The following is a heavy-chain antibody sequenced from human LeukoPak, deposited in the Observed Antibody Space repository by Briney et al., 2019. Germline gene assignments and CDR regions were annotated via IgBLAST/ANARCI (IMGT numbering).Heavy chain of an antibody. J-gene: IGHJ4*02. CDR2: INANSGGT. CDR3: ARSSRYDIWTGYPY. D-gene: IGHD3-9*01. CDR1: GYTFTGYY. V-gene: IGHV1-2*02. Sequence: ASVKVSCKASGYTFTGYYMHWVRQAPGQGLEWMGWINANSGGTNYAQKFQGRVTMTRDTSISTAYMELSRLRSDDAAVYYCARSSRYDIWTGYPYWGQGTLVTVSP.